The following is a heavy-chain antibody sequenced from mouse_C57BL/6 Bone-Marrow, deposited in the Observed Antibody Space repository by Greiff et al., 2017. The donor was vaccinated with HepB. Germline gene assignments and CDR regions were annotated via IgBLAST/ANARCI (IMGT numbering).Heavy chain of an antibody. CDR1: GYTFTDYN. CDR3: ARNSNNYYAMDY. J-gene: IGHJ4*01. Sequence: VQLQQPGAELVKPGASVKIPCKASGYTFTDYNMDWVKQSHGKSLEWIGDINPNNGGTIYNQKFKGKATLTVDKSSSTAYMELRSLTSEDTAVYYCARNSNNYYAMDYWGQGTSVTVSS. V-gene: IGHV1-18*01. CDR2: INPNNGGT. D-gene: IGHD2-5*01.